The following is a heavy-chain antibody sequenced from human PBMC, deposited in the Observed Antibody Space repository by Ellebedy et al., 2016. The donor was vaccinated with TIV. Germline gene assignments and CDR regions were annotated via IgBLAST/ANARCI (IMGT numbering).Heavy chain of an antibody. D-gene: IGHD6-19*01. CDR2: ISSSSSYI. CDR3: ARNAVTGNFFDY. V-gene: IGHV3-21*01. J-gene: IGHJ4*02. Sequence: GGSLRLSCAASGFTFSSYSMNWVRQAPGKGLEWVSSISSSSSYIYYADSVKGRFTISRDNANNSLYLHMNSLRAEDTAVYYCARNAVTGNFFDYWGQGTLVTVSS. CDR1: GFTFSSYS.